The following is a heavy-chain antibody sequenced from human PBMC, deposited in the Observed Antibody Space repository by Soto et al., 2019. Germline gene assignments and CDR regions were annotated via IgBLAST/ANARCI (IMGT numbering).Heavy chain of an antibody. D-gene: IGHD2-2*01. CDR3: ARARRMLPAAGKTFGLDV. CDR1: GFSINNFE. J-gene: IGHJ6*01. CDR2: LSTSGGTI. V-gene: IGHV3-48*03. Sequence: VESGGGSVQPGGSLRLSCAASGFSINNFEVNWVRQAPGEGLQWIAYLSTSGGTIYYADSVKGRFIISRDDANNSAHPQMNSLRNEDTAVYYRARARRMLPAAGKTFGLDVWGQGTNVTVTS.